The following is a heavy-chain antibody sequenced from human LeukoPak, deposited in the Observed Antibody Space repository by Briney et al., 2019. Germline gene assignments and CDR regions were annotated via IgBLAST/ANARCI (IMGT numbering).Heavy chain of an antibody. Sequence: SETLSLTCTVSGGSISSSSYYWSWIRQPPGKGLEWIGYIYHSGSTYYNPSLKSRVTISVDRSKNQFSLKLSSVTAADTAVYYCARGQDSSSWYTWFDPWGQGTLVTVSS. V-gene: IGHV4-30-2*01. CDR2: IYHSGST. CDR3: ARGQDSSSWYTWFDP. J-gene: IGHJ5*02. CDR1: GGSISSSSYY. D-gene: IGHD6-13*01.